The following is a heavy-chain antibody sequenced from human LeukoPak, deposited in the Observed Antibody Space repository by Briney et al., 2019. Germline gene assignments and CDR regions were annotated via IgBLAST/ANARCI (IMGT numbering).Heavy chain of an antibody. Sequence: GRSLRLSCAASGFTFSSYGMHWVRQAPGKGLDWVAVISYDGSNKYYADSVKGRFTISRDNSKNTLYLQMNSLRAEDTAVYYCAKEGIAQWLVREYYFDYWGQGTLVTVSS. CDR2: ISYDGSNK. D-gene: IGHD6-19*01. J-gene: IGHJ4*02. CDR1: GFTFSSYG. CDR3: AKEGIAQWLVREYYFDY. V-gene: IGHV3-30*18.